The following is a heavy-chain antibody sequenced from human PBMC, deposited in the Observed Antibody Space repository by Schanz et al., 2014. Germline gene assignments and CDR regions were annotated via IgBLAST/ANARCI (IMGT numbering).Heavy chain of an antibody. Sequence: QVQLVESGGGVVQPGRSLRLSCAASGITLSGYGLHWVRQAPGKGLEWVGFISFDGRNTGYAHSVKGRFTISRDNSKNTVNLQMNSLRAEDTAVYYCAKDMHKDYGGKPQAFDIWGQGTMVTVSS. J-gene: IGHJ3*02. CDR3: AKDMHKDYGGKPQAFDI. D-gene: IGHD4-17*01. CDR1: GITLSGYG. CDR2: ISFDGRNT. V-gene: IGHV3-30*18.